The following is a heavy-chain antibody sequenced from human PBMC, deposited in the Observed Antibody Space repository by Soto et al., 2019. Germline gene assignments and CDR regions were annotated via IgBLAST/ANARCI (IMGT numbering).Heavy chain of an antibody. Sequence: SETLSLTCSVSGGSFISNSDYWSWIRQPPGKGLEWIGYISYTGSTNYNPSLRSRVTISIDTSKNQFSLQLSSVTAADTAVYFCARYPRLDCWGQGTLVTVSS. J-gene: IGHJ4*02. CDR1: GGSFISNSDY. CDR3: ARYPRLDC. V-gene: IGHV4-61*01. CDR2: ISYTGST.